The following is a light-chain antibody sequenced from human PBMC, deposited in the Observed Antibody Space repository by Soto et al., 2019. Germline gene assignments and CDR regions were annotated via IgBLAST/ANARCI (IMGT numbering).Light chain of an antibody. CDR3: QSYDSSLVWV. J-gene: IGLJ3*02. Sequence: QSVLTQPPSVSGAPGQRVTISCTGSSSNIGAGYDVHWYQQLPGTAPKLLIYGNSNRPSGVPDRFSGSKSGTSASLAITGLQAEDAADYYCQSYDSSLVWVFGGGTKLTVL. CDR2: GNS. V-gene: IGLV1-40*01. CDR1: SSNIGAGYD.